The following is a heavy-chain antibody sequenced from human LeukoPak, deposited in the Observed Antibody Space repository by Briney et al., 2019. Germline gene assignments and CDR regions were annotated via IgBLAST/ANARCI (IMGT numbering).Heavy chain of an antibody. CDR3: AKDIWYCSGGSCYADAFDI. V-gene: IGHV3-33*06. CDR1: GFTFSSYG. Sequence: GGSLRLSCAASGFTFSSYGTHWVRQAPGKGLEWVAVIWYDGSNKYYADSVKGRFTISRDNSKNTLYLQMNSLRAEDTAVYYCAKDIWYCSGGSCYADAFDIWGQGTMVTVSS. J-gene: IGHJ3*02. CDR2: IWYDGSNK. D-gene: IGHD2-15*01.